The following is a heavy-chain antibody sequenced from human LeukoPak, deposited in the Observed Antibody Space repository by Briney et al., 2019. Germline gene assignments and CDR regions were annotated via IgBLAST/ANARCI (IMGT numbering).Heavy chain of an antibody. CDR2: IYPGDSDT. CDR1: GYRFTSYW. V-gene: IGHV5-51*01. J-gene: IGHJ3*02. CDR3: ARRRGRYSGDAFDI. D-gene: IGHD1-26*01. Sequence: GESLKISCKGSGYRFTSYWIGWVRQMPGKGLECMGFIYPGDSDTRYSPSFQGQVTISADKSMSTAYLQWSSLKASDTAMYYCARRRGRYSGDAFDIWRQGTMVTVSS.